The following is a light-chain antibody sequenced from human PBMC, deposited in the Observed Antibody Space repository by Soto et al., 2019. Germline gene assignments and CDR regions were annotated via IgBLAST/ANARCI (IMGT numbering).Light chain of an antibody. V-gene: IGKV3-11*01. CDR2: YTS. CDR1: QSVGSF. Sequence: EIVLTQSPATLSLSPGERATLSCRASQSVGSFLAWYQQKPGQAPRLLIYYTSIRATGIPARFSGSGSGTDFTLTISRLEPQDFAVYYCQQRNSWPPTFTFGQGTRLEIK. J-gene: IGKJ5*01. CDR3: QQRNSWPPTFT.